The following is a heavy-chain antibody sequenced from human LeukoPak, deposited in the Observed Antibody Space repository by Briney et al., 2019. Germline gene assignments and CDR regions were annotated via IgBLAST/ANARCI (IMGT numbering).Heavy chain of an antibody. Sequence: SETLSLTCTVSGVSMNYYFWNWIRQPAGEGLQWIGRIHSSGTTNYNPSLKSRVTMSIDMSKNQFSLRLTSVTAADTAVYYCARDNTMVRGVLNWFDPWGQGTLVTVSS. V-gene: IGHV4-4*07. CDR3: ARDNTMVRGVLNWFDP. D-gene: IGHD3-10*01. CDR1: GVSMNYYF. CDR2: IHSSGTT. J-gene: IGHJ5*02.